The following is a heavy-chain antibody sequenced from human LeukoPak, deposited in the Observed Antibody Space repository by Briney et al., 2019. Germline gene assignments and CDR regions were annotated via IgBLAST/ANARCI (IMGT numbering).Heavy chain of an antibody. J-gene: IGHJ4*02. D-gene: IGHD6-13*01. CDR3: ARGPRILAAGSYYFDY. CDR2: INVNGGAM. V-gene: IGHV3-11*01. Sequence: PGGSLRLSCAASGFSFKDYYFSWIRQAPGKGLEWVSFINVNGGAMYYADFVKGRFTISRDNAKSSLYLEMNGLRVEDTAVYYCARGPRILAAGSYYFDYWGQGSLVTVPS. CDR1: GFSFKDYY.